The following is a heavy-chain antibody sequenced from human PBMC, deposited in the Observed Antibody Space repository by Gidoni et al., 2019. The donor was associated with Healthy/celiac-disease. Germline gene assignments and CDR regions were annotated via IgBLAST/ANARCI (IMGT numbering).Heavy chain of an antibody. CDR2: ISSSSSCI. CDR1: GVNFSSYS. J-gene: IGHJ6*02. V-gene: IGHV3-21*01. D-gene: IGHD3-3*01. CDR3: ARAREDFWSGYYTLDYYYYGMDV. Sequence: EVQLVASGGGLVKPGGSLRLSCAASGVNFSSYSMNWVRKAPGKGLEWVSSISSSSSCIYYADSVKGRFTISRDNAKNSLYLQMNSLRAEDTAVYYCARAREDFWSGYYTLDYYYYGMDVWGQGTTVTVSS.